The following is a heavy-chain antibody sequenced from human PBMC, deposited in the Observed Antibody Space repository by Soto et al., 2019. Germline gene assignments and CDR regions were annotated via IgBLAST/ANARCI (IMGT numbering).Heavy chain of an antibody. J-gene: IGHJ3*02. CDR1: GGSFSGYY. CDR2: INHSGST. V-gene: IGHV4-34*01. D-gene: IGHD2-15*01. CDR3: ARFIRIGYCSGGSCHAFDI. Sequence: QVQLQQWGAGLLKPSETLSLTCAVYGGSFSGYYWSWIRQPPGKGLEWIGEINHSGSTNYNPSLKGRVTISVDTSKNQFSLKLSSVTAADTAVYYCARFIRIGYCSGGSCHAFDIWGQGTMVTVSS.